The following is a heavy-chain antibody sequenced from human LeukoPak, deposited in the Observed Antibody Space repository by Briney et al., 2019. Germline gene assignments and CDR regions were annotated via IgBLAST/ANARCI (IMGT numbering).Heavy chain of an antibody. D-gene: IGHD6-13*01. Sequence: PGGSLRLSCAASGFTLSTYGMHWVRQAPGKGLAWVAFIRNGGTIKYYADSVKGRFTISRDNSKNPLFLQTNSLRLEDTAVYYCAKTASSSWGFFDYWGQGTLVTVSS. J-gene: IGHJ4*02. V-gene: IGHV3-30*02. CDR2: IRNGGTIK. CDR3: AKTASSSWGFFDY. CDR1: GFTLSTYG.